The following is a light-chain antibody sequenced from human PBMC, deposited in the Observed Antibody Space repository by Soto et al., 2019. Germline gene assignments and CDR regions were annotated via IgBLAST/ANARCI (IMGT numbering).Light chain of an antibody. CDR1: QDISHN. CDR3: QHDDTLPPT. J-gene: IGKJ4*01. V-gene: IGKV1-33*01. Sequence: DIQMTQSPSSLSASVGDRVTITCQASQDISHNLNWFQQKPGKAPNLLIFDASKLETGVPSRFTVSGSGTHFSFTITSLQPEDIATYYCQHDDTLPPTFGGGTKVEIK. CDR2: DAS.